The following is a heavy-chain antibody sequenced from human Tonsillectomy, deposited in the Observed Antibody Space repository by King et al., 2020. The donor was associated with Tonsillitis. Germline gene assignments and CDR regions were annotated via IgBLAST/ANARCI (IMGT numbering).Heavy chain of an antibody. CDR1: GYTFTGYY. CDR2: NNPNSGGT. Sequence: QLVQSGAEVKKPGASVKVSCKVSGYTFTGYYMHWVRQAPGQGLEWMGWNNPNSGGTNYAQKFQGRVTMTRDTSISTVYMELSRLRSDDTAVYYCARGGAKADNDYNGMDVWGQGTTVTVSS. J-gene: IGHJ6*02. V-gene: IGHV1-2*02. CDR3: ARGGAKADNDYNGMDV. D-gene: IGHD4/OR15-4a*01.